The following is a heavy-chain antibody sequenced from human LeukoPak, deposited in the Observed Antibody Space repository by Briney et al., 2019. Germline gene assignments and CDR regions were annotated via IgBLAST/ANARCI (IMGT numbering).Heavy chain of an antibody. J-gene: IGHJ6*03. D-gene: IGHD1-26*01. CDR3: ARGCSGSYYDVLGDYYYYYMDV. Sequence: SETLSLTCAVYGGSLSGYYWSWIRQPPGKGLEWIGEINHSGSTNYNPSLKSRVTISVDTSKNQFSLKLSSVTAADTAVYYCARGCSGSYYDVLGDYYYYYMDVWGKGTTVTVSS. CDR1: GGSLSGYY. V-gene: IGHV4-34*01. CDR2: INHSGST.